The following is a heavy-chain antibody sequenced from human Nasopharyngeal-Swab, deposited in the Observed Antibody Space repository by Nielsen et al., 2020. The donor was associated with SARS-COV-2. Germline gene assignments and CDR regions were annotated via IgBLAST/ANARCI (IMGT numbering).Heavy chain of an antibody. CDR2: ISSSSTYI. CDR3: AGAYGSGSYVAFDL. J-gene: IGHJ3*01. CDR1: GFTFGTYS. Sequence: GGSLRLSCAASGFTFGTYSMNWVRQAPGKGLEWVSSISSSSTYIYYADSVKGRFTISRDNAKNSLYLQMNSLRAEDTAVYYCAGAYGSGSYVAFDLWGQGTMVT. D-gene: IGHD3-10*01. V-gene: IGHV3-21*01.